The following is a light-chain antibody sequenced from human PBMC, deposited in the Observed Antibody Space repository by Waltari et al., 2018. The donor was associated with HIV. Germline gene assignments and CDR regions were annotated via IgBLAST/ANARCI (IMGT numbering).Light chain of an antibody. J-gene: IGLJ2*01. Sequence: QSVLPPPPSASGAPGQRVTLSCSGSTTHIGSSTVNWYQPVSRAAPKLRSYADAQRPSGVPDRFSGSKSGTSASMVISGLQSEDEADYYCSTWDERLNGVVFGGGTRLTVV. CDR2: ADA. CDR1: TTHIGSST. CDR3: STWDERLNGVV. V-gene: IGLV1-44*01.